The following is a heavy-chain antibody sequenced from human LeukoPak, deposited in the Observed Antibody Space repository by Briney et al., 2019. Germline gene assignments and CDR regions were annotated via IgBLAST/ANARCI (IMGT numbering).Heavy chain of an antibody. D-gene: IGHD1-14*01. V-gene: IGHV1-8*03. Sequence: ASVKVSCKASGYTFTSYDINWVRQATGQGLEWMGWMNPNSGNTGYAQKFQGRVTITRNTSISTAYMELSSLRSEDTAVYYCAKDLRVMWPNRGGYWGQGTLVTVSS. CDR1: GYTFTSYD. CDR2: MNPNSGNT. J-gene: IGHJ4*02. CDR3: AKDLRVMWPNRGGY.